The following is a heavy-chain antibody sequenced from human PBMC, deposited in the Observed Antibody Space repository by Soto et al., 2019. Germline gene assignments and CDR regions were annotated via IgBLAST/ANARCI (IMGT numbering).Heavy chain of an antibody. V-gene: IGHV3-11*01. Sequence: GGSLRLSCAASGYPFSYYDMNWIRQAPGKGLEWISYISGGGGSTIYYTDSVKGRFTISRDNAKKSLYLDMNSLRAEDTAVYFCARGRGYYDSSGYDFWGQGTPVTVSS. D-gene: IGHD3-22*01. CDR3: ARGRGYYDSSGYDF. J-gene: IGHJ4*02. CDR2: ISGGGGSTI. CDR1: GYPFSYYD.